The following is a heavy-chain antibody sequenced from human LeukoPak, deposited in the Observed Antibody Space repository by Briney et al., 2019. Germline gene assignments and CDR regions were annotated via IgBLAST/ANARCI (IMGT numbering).Heavy chain of an antibody. V-gene: IGHV4-4*09. CDR2: IYTSGST. J-gene: IGHJ5*02. CDR1: GGSISSYY. CDR3: ARHLKYYDSSPEFDP. D-gene: IGHD3-22*01. Sequence: PSETLSLTCTVSGGSISSYYWSWIRQPPGKGLEWIGYIYTSGSTNYNPSLKSRVTISVDTSKNQFSLKLSSVTAADTAVYYCARHLKYYDSSPEFDPWGQGTLVTVSS.